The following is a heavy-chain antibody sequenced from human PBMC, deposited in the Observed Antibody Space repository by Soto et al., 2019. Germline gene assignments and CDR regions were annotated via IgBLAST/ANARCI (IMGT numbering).Heavy chain of an antibody. CDR1: GYTFTRYW. J-gene: IGHJ5*02. V-gene: IGHV5-51*01. CDR2: VYPGDSDT. CDR3: ARGGSSDSSNYLNWFDP. Sequence: GESLKISCKGSGYTFTRYWITWVRQMPGKGLEWMGIVYPGDSDTTYSPSFQGQVAISVDKSINTAYLQWSTLTASDTAMYYCARGGSSDSSNYLNWFDPWGQGTLVTVSS. D-gene: IGHD3-22*01.